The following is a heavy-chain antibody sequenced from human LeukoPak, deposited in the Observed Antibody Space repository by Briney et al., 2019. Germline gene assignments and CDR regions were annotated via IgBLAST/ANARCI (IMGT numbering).Heavy chain of an antibody. CDR1: GFTFSDYY. J-gene: IGHJ4*02. D-gene: IGHD5-12*01. CDR3: ARDIQGGYSGYLLGY. Sequence: GGSLRLSCAASGFTFSDYYMSWLRQAPGKGLEWVSYISSSGSTIYYADSVKGRFTISRDNAKNSLYLQMNSLRAEDTAVYYCARDIQGGYSGYLLGYWGQGTLVTVSS. V-gene: IGHV3-11*01. CDR2: ISSSGSTI.